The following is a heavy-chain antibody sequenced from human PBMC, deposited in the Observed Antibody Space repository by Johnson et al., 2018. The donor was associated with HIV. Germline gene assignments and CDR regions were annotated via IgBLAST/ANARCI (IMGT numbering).Heavy chain of an antibody. D-gene: IGHD5-12*01. CDR2: IKSKTDGGKT. Sequence: VQLVESGGGLVKPGGSLRLSCAASGFTFSNAWMSWVRQAPGKGLEWVGRIKSKTDGGKTDYAAPVKGRFTISRDDSKNTLYLQMNSLKTEDQDVYYCTTGLSSGKGAFDIWGQGTMVTVSS. CDR1: GFTFSNAW. V-gene: IGHV3-15*01. CDR3: TTGLSSGKGAFDI. J-gene: IGHJ3*02.